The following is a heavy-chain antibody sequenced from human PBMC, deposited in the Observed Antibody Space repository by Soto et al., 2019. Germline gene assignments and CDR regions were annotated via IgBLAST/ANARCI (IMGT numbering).Heavy chain of an antibody. V-gene: IGHV4-31*11. D-gene: IGHD2-2*01. Sequence: SETLSLTCAVSGGSISSGGYSWSWIRQPPGKGLEWIGYIYYSGSTYYNPSLKSRVTISVDTSKNQFSLKLSSVTAADTAVYYCARDRKGIVVVPAATPILGWFDPWGQGTQVTVSS. CDR2: IYYSGST. CDR3: ARDRKGIVVVPAATPILGWFDP. CDR1: GGSISSGGYS. J-gene: IGHJ5*02.